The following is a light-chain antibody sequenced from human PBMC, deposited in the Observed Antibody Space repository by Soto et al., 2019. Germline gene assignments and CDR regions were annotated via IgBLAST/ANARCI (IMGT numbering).Light chain of an antibody. CDR3: QQYNSYSRT. Sequence: DIEVTQSPYSLSASVRGRVTITCLASQSISSWLAWYQQKPGKAPKLLIYKASSLESGVPSRFSGSGSGTEFTLTISSLQPDDFATYYCQQYNSYSRTSGEGTNVDI. V-gene: IGKV1-5*03. CDR1: QSISSW. J-gene: IGKJ1*01. CDR2: KAS.